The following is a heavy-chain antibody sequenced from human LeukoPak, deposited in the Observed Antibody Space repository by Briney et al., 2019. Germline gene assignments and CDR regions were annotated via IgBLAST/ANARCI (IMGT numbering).Heavy chain of an antibody. V-gene: IGHV1-8*01. J-gene: IGHJ4*02. CDR2: VNPNSGST. D-gene: IGHD3-16*01. Sequence: ASVKVSCKASGYTITSFDINWVRQATGQGLEWMGWVNPNSGSTGYAQKFQGRVTMTRNTSISTAYMELSSLRSEDTAVYYCARGGVITFGGAIDYWGQGTLVTVSS. CDR1: GYTITSFD. CDR3: ARGGVITFGGAIDY.